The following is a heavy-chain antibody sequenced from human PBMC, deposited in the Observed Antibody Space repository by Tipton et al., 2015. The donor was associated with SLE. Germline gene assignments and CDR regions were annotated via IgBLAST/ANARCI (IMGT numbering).Heavy chain of an antibody. D-gene: IGHD2-15*01. CDR2: VFYRGIT. CDR3: ARLWWSYWYFDL. CDR1: GGSITNNDFF. J-gene: IGHJ2*01. Sequence: PGLVKPSETLSLTCTVSGGSITNNDFFWGWIRQPPGKGLEWIGSVFYRGITYYNPSLKSRVTISVDTSKNQFSLKLSSVTAADTAVYYCARLWWSYWYFDLWGRGTLVTVSS. V-gene: IGHV4-39*01.